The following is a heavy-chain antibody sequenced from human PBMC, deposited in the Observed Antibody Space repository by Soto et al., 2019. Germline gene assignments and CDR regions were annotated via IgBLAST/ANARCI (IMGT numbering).Heavy chain of an antibody. D-gene: IGHD3-22*01. CDR3: ARAQPTYSSSYFDY. Sequence: PGGSLRLSCAASGFTFSSYAMSWVRQAPGKGLEWVSTISGRGDDTYYTDSVKGRFTISRDNSKNTLYVHMNSLRAEDTAVYYCARAQPTYSSSYFDYWGQGTLVNVS. CDR1: GFTFSSYA. V-gene: IGHV3-23*01. J-gene: IGHJ4*02. CDR2: ISGRGDDT.